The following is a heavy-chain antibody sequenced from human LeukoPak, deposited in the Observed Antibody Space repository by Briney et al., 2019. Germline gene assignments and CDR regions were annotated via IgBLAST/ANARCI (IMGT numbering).Heavy chain of an antibody. D-gene: IGHD1-26*01. J-gene: IGHJ4*02. V-gene: IGHV3-48*02. Sequence: GGSLRLSCAASGFTFSTYGINYVRRAPGKGLEGVSYIISSGSTIYYVDSVKSRFTRCRDNSMVSLYLEMSDLREQDTALYYCEKDSGRHSNTYWGQGTLVIVYS. CDR3: EKDSGRHSNTY. CDR2: IISSGSTI. CDR1: GFTFSTYG.